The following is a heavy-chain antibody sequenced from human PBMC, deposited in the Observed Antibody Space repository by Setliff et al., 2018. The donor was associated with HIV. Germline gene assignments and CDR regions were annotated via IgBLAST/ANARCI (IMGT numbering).Heavy chain of an antibody. D-gene: IGHD2-21*02. CDR1: GDSISTYS. V-gene: IGHV4-4*09. Sequence: PSETLSLTCTVSGDSISTYSWNWIRQPPGKGLEWIGYIYNTGSTYHSPSLESRVTISIDTSKNQFSLILTSVTAADTAVYYCATQGLTVPIPGGYFQHWGPGILVTVSS. J-gene: IGHJ1*01. CDR2: IYNTGST. CDR3: ATQGLTVPIPGGYFQH.